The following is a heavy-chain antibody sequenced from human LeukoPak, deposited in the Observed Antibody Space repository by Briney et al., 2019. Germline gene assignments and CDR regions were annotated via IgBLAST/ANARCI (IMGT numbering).Heavy chain of an antibody. V-gene: IGHV1-69*05. CDR3: ARLSLDSSGWYGMNP. CDR1: GGTFSSYA. D-gene: IGHD6-19*01. J-gene: IGHJ5*02. CDR2: IIPIFGTA. Sequence: SVKVSCKASGGTFSSYAISWVRQAPGQGLEWMGRIIPIFGTANYAQKFQGRVTITTDESTSTAYMELSSLRSEDTAVHYCARLSLDSSGWYGMNPWGQGTLVTVSS.